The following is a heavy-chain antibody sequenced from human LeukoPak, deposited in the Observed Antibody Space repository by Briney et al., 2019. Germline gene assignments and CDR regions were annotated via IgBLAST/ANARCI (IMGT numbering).Heavy chain of an antibody. J-gene: IGHJ4*02. CDR1: GFTFNSYA. V-gene: IGHV3-23*01. CDR3: ARGAMIGGVAYPPGE. Sequence: PGGSLRLSCAASGFTFNSYAMSWVRQAPGKGLECVSDISGGSGSTYYADSVRGRFSISRDNSKNTLYLQVNSLRAEDTAVYYCARGAMIGGVAYPPGEWGQGALVTVSS. CDR2: ISGGSGST. D-gene: IGHD3-10*01.